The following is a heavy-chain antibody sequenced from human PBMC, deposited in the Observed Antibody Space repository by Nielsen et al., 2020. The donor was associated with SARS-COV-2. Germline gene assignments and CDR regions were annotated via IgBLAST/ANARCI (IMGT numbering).Heavy chain of an antibody. J-gene: IGHJ6*02. V-gene: IGHV3-21*05. D-gene: IGHD3-16*01. CDR2: ISDGSTYI. CDR3: ARGGSRGDMDV. CDR1: GLTFSSSI. Sequence: GESLKISCTTSGLTFSSSIMAWVRQAPGKGPEWTSYISDGSTYISYADSVKGRFTISRDNAKNSLYLQMNSLRAEDTAIYYCARGGSRGDMDVWGQGTTVTVAS.